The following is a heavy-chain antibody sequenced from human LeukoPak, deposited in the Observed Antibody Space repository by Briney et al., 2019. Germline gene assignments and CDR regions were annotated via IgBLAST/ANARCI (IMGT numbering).Heavy chain of an antibody. CDR1: GFSLSTSGMR. Sequence: SGPALVKPAQTLTLTCTFSGFSLSTSGMRVSWIRQPPGKALEWLARIDWDDDKFYSTSLKTRLTISKDTSKNQVVLTMTNMDPVDTATYYCARSGYSGYDGYWFDPWGQGTLVTVSS. J-gene: IGHJ5*02. D-gene: IGHD5-12*01. CDR2: IDWDDDK. V-gene: IGHV2-70*04. CDR3: ARSGYSGYDGYWFDP.